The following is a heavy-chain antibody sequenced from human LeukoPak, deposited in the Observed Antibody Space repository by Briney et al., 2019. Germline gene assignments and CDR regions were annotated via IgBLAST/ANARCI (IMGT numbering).Heavy chain of an antibody. Sequence: PGGSLRLSCAASGFTFSSYWMNWVRQAPGKGLEWVANIKQDGSEKYYVDSVKGRFTISRDNAKNSLYLQMNSLRAEDTAVYYCARAGGWGYSSSSGYYFDYWGQGTLVTVSS. D-gene: IGHD6-6*01. CDR1: GFTFSSYW. CDR2: IKQDGSEK. CDR3: ARAGGWGYSSSSGYYFDY. V-gene: IGHV3-7*01. J-gene: IGHJ4*02.